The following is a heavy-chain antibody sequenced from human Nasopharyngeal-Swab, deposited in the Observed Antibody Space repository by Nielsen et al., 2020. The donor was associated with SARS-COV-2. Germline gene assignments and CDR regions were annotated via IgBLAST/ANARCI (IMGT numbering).Heavy chain of an antibody. CDR2: IYPGDSDT. CDR1: GYSFIDYW. D-gene: IGHD6-25*01. J-gene: IGHJ4*02. Sequence: GESLKISCKVSGYSFIDYWIGRGRQMHGRGLEWMGIIYPGDSDTRYNPSFQGQVTISADNSISTAYLQWGSLKASDSAMYYCARPLAAASYYFDYWGQGTLVTVSS. V-gene: IGHV5-51*01. CDR3: ARPLAAASYYFDY.